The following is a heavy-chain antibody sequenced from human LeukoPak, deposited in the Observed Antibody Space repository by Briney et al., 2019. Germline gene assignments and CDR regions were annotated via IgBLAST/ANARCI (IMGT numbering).Heavy chain of an antibody. Sequence: SETLSLTCAVYGGSFSGYYWSWIRQPPGKGLEWIGEINHSGSTNYNPSLKSRVTISVDTSKNQFSLKLSSVTAADTAVYYCARGPWMVRGVMVWGQGTMVTVSS. D-gene: IGHD3-10*01. J-gene: IGHJ3*01. CDR1: GGSFSGYY. CDR3: ARGPWMVRGVMV. V-gene: IGHV4-34*01. CDR2: INHSGST.